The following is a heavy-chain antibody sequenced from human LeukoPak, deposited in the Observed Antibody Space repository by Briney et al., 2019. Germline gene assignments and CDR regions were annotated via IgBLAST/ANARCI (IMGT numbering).Heavy chain of an antibody. J-gene: IGHJ5*02. V-gene: IGHV4-34*01. CDR2: INHSGST. Sequence: PSETLSLTCAVYGGSFSGYYWSWVRQPPGKGREWIGEINHSGSTNYNPSLKSRVTISVDTSKNQFSLKLSSVTAADTAVYYCAREAYYDFWSGPNKNWFDPWGQGTLVTVSS. D-gene: IGHD3-3*01. CDR1: GGSFSGYY. CDR3: AREAYYDFWSGPNKNWFDP.